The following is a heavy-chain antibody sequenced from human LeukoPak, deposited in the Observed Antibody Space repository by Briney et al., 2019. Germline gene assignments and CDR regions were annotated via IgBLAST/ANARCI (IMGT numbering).Heavy chain of an antibody. J-gene: IGHJ4*02. CDR2: ICIQNGNT. CDR1: GYSFTNFG. V-gene: IGHV1-18*01. D-gene: IGHD4-17*01. CDR3: ARDMNYRVWDCGEYHFDY. Sequence: ASVKVSRKVSGYSFTNFGISWGPPSPEEGRERVGRICIQNGNTKYGQKLQGRVTMTTDTSASTAYLELRSLRSDDTAVYYCARDMNYRVWDCGEYHFDYWGQGTQVTVSS.